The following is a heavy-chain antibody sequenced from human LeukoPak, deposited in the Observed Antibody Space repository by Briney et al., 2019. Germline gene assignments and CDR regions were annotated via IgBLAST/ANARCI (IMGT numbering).Heavy chain of an antibody. CDR3: ARRRMATITGGPRPSWFDP. CDR2: IYHSGST. J-gene: IGHJ5*02. V-gene: IGHV4-34*01. CDR1: GFTFSDSY. Sequence: MSGGSLRLSCAASGFTFSDSYMTWIRQAPRKGLEWIGEIYHSGSTNYNPSLKSRVTISVDKSKNQFSLKLSSVTAADTAVYYCARRRMATITGGPRPSWFDPWGQGTLVTVSS. D-gene: IGHD5-24*01.